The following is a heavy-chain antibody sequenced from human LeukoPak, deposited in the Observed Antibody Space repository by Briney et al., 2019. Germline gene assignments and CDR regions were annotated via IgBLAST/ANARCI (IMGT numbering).Heavy chain of an antibody. Sequence: PSETLSLTCTVSGGSISSYYWSWIRQPPGKGLEWITYIYYSGSTNYNPSLKSRVTISVDTSKNQFSLKLSSVTAADTAVYYCARALYPRYYDFWSGYYREGVYFDYWGQGTLVTVSS. D-gene: IGHD3-3*01. CDR1: GGSISSYY. J-gene: IGHJ4*02. CDR2: IYYSGST. V-gene: IGHV4-59*12. CDR3: ARALYPRYYDFWSGYYREGVYFDY.